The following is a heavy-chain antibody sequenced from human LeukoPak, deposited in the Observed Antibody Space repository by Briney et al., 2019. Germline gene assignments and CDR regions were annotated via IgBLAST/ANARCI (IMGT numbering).Heavy chain of an antibody. CDR2: IVQDGSEK. Sequence: GGSLRLSCEASGFTFSTYWMSWVRQAPGKGLEWVATIVQDGSEKYYVDSVKGRFTISRDNAKDSLFLQMNSLRAEDTALYYCARDLRVVITGSFDSWGQGTLVTVSS. D-gene: IGHD3-22*01. CDR1: GFTFSTYW. V-gene: IGHV3-7*05. CDR3: ARDLRVVITGSFDS. J-gene: IGHJ4*02.